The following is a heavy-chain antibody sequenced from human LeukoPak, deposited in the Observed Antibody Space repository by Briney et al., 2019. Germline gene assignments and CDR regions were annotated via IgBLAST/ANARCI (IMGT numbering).Heavy chain of an antibody. CDR3: ARAPYCSSTSCYLLWFDP. CDR1: GGSISSYY. V-gene: IGHV4-59*01. J-gene: IGHJ5*02. D-gene: IGHD2-2*01. CDR2: IYYSGST. Sequence: PSETLSLTRTVSGGSISSYYWGWIRQPPGKGLEWIGYIYYSGSTNYNPSLKSRVTISVDTSKNQFSLKLSSVTAADTAVYYCARAPYCSSTSCYLLWFDPWGQGTLVTVSS.